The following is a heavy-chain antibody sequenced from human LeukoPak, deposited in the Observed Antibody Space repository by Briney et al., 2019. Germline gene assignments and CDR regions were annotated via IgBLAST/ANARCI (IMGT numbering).Heavy chain of an antibody. J-gene: IGHJ4*02. CDR2: INQRGNEK. D-gene: IGHD2-15*01. CDR3: ARVWREVVAASTYYFDY. Sequence: GGSLRLSCAASGCTFSHFWWSWVRQAPGKGLEWVANINQRGNEKYYVDSVKGRFTISRDNAKNSVDLQMNNLSAEDTAIYYCARVWREVVAASTYYFDYWGQGTLVTVSS. V-gene: IGHV3-7*03. CDR1: GCTFSHFW.